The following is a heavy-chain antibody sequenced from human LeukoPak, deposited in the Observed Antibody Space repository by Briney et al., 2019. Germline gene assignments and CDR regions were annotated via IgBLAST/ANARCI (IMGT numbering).Heavy chain of an antibody. CDR3: VRSDWFDP. CDR2: IKQDGSDT. Sequence: GGSLRLSCEASGFTFGDYWMTWVRQAPGKGLECVANIKQDGSDTYYVDSVKGRFTISRDNAKNTLYLQMNSLRAEDTAVYYCVRSDWFDPWGQGTLVTVSS. CDR1: GFTFGDYW. J-gene: IGHJ5*02. V-gene: IGHV3-7*02.